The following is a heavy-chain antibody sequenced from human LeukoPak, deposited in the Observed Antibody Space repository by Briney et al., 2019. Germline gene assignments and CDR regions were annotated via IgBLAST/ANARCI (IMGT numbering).Heavy chain of an antibody. CDR1: GFTFSSYW. Sequence: GGSLRLSCAASGFTFSSYWMTWVRQAPGKGLEWVANIKEDGSDKYHLDSVKGRFTISRDNAKDSLYLRMNSLRVEDTAMYYCARGLRDRYGMDVWGQGTTVTVSS. V-gene: IGHV3-7*01. CDR2: IKEDGSDK. J-gene: IGHJ6*02. CDR3: ARGLRDRYGMDV.